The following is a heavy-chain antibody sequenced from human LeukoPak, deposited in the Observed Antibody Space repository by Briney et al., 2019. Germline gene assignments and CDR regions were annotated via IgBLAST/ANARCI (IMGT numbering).Heavy chain of an antibody. CDR2: MNPNSGNT. D-gene: IGHD3-22*01. CDR1: GYTFTSYD. Sequence: ASVKVSCKASGYTFTSYDINWVRQATGQGLGWMGWMNPNSGNTGYAQKFQGRVTMTRNTSISTAYMELSSLRSEDTAVYYCARNHRDSSGYYEDYWGQGTLVTVSS. J-gene: IGHJ4*02. V-gene: IGHV1-8*01. CDR3: ARNHRDSSGYYEDY.